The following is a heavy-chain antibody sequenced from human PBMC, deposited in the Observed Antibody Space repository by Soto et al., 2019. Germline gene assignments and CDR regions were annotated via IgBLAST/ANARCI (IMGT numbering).Heavy chain of an antibody. J-gene: IGHJ6*02. Sequence: PAETLSLTCTVSVGSISGYYLSWIRQPPGKGLEWIGYMYNTGSTVYNPSFKSRVTISVDTSKNQFSLKLNSVNAADTAVYYCARDLWGYCGTDCYPLDVWGQGTTVTVS. V-gene: IGHV4-59*01. CDR2: MYNTGST. CDR1: VGSISGYY. D-gene: IGHD2-21*02. CDR3: ARDLWGYCGTDCYPLDV.